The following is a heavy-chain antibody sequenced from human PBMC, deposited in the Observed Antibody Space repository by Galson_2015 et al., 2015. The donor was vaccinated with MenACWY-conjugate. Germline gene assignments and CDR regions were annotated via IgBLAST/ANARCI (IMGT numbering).Heavy chain of an antibody. CDR2: IYPGGSDA. CDR3: ARFRYSAWYSPFGD. J-gene: IGHJ4*02. V-gene: IGHV5-51*01. CDR1: GYSFTNFW. D-gene: IGHD1-26*01. Sequence: QSGAEVKKPGESLRISCKGFGYSFTNFWIGWVRQLPGKGLEYMGIIYPGGSDARYSPSFQGRVTISADKSINTAYLQWTSLEASDTAMYFCARFRYSAWYSPFGDWGQGTLVTVSS.